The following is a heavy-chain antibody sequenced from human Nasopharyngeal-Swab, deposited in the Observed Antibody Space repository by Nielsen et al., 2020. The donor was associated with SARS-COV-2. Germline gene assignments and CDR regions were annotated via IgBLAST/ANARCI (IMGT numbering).Heavy chain of an antibody. V-gene: IGHV3-23*01. CDR1: GFTFSSCA. D-gene: IGHD3-3*01. J-gene: IGHJ4*02. CDR3: AKDFRHNYDYWSGYFTN. Sequence: GESLKISCVASGFTFSSCAMTWVRQAPGKGLQWLSTISGSGHRTYYADSVKGRFTISRDNSQNTLYLQMNSLRAEDTAVYYCAKDFRHNYDYWSGYFTNWGQRTLVTVSS. CDR2: ISGSGHRT.